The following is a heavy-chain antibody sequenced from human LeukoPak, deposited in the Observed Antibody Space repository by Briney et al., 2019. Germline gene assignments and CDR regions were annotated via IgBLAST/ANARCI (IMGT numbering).Heavy chain of an antibody. Sequence: PGRSLRLSCAASGFTFTSYGISWVRQAPGQGLEWMGWISAYNGNTNYAQKLQGRVTMTTDTSTSTAYMELRSLRSDDTAVYYCARDRRAGTMVRGAKDYWGQGTLVTVSS. CDR1: GFTFTSYG. CDR2: ISAYNGNT. J-gene: IGHJ4*02. CDR3: ARDRRAGTMVRGAKDY. D-gene: IGHD3-10*01. V-gene: IGHV1-18*01.